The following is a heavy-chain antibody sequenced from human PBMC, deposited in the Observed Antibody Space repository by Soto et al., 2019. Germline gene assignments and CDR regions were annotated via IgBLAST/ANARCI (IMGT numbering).Heavy chain of an antibody. D-gene: IGHD3-10*01. CDR2: ISAYNGNT. CDR3: ARAPHYYGSGPPSGGFDY. V-gene: IGHV1-18*04. J-gene: IGHJ4*02. CDR1: GYTFTSYG. Sequence: QVQLVQSGAEVKKPGASVKVSCKASGYTFTSYGISWVRQAPGQGLEWMGWISAYNGNTNYAQKLQGRVTMTTDTSTSTAYMELRSLRSDDTAVYYCARAPHYYGSGPPSGGFDYWGQGTLVTVSS.